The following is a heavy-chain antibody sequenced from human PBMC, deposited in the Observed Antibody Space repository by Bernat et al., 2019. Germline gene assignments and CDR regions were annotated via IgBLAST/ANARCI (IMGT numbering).Heavy chain of an antibody. Sequence: EVQLVESGGGLVKPGGSLRLSCAASGITFMNAWMSWVRQAPGKGLEWLGRIKRQSDGGPTDYAAPVRGRFAISRDDSKNTLYLHMSSLKTEDTGVYYCTTDPGDYADFWGQGTLVTVSS. D-gene: IGHD4-17*01. CDR3: TTDPGDYADF. CDR1: GITFMNAW. J-gene: IGHJ4*02. V-gene: IGHV3-15*01. CDR2: IKRQSDGGPT.